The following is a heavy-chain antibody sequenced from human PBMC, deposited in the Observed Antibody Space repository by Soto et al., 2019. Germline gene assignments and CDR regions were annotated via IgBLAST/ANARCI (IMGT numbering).Heavy chain of an antibody. CDR2: IYYSGST. V-gene: IGHV4-39*07. J-gene: IGHJ4*02. CDR3: ARTRRLERGYSYDVFDY. Sequence: PSGTLSLTCTVSGGSISSSGYYWGWIRQPPGKGLEWIGNIYYSGSTYYNPSLKSRVTISVDTSKNQFSLKLSSVTVADTAVYYCARTRRLERGYSYDVFDYWGQGTLVTVSS. CDR1: GGSISSSGYY. D-gene: IGHD5-18*01.